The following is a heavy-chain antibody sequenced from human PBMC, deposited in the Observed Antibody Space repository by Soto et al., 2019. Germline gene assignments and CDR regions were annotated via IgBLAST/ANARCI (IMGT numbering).Heavy chain of an antibody. Sequence: PSETLSLTCAVYGGSFSGYYWSWIRQPPGKGLEWVSVIYSGGSTYYADSVKGRFTISRDNSKNTLYLQMNSLRAEDTAVYYCAREDTSGGYYYYYGMDVWGQGTTVTVSS. CDR2: IYSGGST. CDR3: AREDTSGGYYYYYGMDV. CDR1: GGSFSGYY. J-gene: IGHJ6*02. V-gene: IGHV3-53*01. D-gene: IGHD2-15*01.